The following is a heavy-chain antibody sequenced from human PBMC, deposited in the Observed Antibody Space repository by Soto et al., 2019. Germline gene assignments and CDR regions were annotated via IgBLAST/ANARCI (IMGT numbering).Heavy chain of an antibody. V-gene: IGHV1-69*01. Sequence: QVQLVQSGAEVQKPGSSVKVSCKASGGTFSSYAISWVRQAPGQGLEWMGGIIPIFGTANYAQKFQGRVTITADESTSTAYMELSSLRSEDTAVYYCARDGTFGIVVVPAAENYYYYGMDVWGQGTTVTVSS. J-gene: IGHJ6*02. CDR3: ARDGTFGIVVVPAAENYYYYGMDV. D-gene: IGHD2-2*01. CDR2: IIPIFGTA. CDR1: GGTFSSYA.